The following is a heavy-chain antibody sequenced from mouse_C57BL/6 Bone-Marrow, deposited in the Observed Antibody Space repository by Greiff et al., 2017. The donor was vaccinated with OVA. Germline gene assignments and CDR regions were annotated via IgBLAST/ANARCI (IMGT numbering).Heavy chain of an antibody. J-gene: IGHJ4*01. CDR1: GFNIKDDY. Sequence: VQLQQSGAELVRPGASVKLSCTASGFNIKDDYMHWVKQRPEQGLEWIGWIDPENGDTEYDSKFQGKATIPANPSSHTPYLQLSILTSEDTAVYYCTTRQLRLHAMDYWGQGTSVTVSS. V-gene: IGHV14-4*01. CDR2: IDPENGDT. CDR3: TTRQLRLHAMDY. D-gene: IGHD3-2*02.